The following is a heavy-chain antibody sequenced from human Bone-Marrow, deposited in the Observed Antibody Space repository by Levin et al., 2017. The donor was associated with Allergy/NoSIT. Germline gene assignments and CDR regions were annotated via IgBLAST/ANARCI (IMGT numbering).Heavy chain of an antibody. Sequence: GGSLRLSCAASGFTVRNYMRWFRQAPGKGLEWVSLIYSGGDTRYADSVKGRFTISRDTSKNTLSLQMNSLRTDDTAVYYCASDGGVTVGGDYWGQGTLVTVSS. CDR3: ASDGGVTVGGDY. J-gene: IGHJ4*02. CDR1: GFTVRNY. V-gene: IGHV3-53*01. CDR2: IYSGGDT. D-gene: IGHD1-26*01.